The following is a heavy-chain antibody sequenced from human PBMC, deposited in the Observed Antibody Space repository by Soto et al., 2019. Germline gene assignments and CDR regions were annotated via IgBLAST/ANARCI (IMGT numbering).Heavy chain of an antibody. J-gene: IGHJ6*02. D-gene: IGHD2-2*01. CDR2: IIPILNSP. V-gene: IGHV1-69*13. CDR3: AREAPYCNSDTCPKFYDMDV. CDR1: GGTFGSYA. Sequence: SVKVSCKASGGTFGSYAITWVRRAPGQGLEWLGGIIPILNSPAYAQKFQARVVITADEITNTAYMELNSLRFDDTAVYYCAREAPYCNSDTCPKFYDMDVWGQGTTVTVSS.